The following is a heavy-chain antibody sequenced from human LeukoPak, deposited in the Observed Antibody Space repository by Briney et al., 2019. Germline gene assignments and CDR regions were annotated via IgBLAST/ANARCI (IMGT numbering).Heavy chain of an antibody. CDR2: IYYRGST. CDR1: GGSISPYF. V-gene: IGHV4-59*01. J-gene: IGHJ4*02. CDR3: AREGVVKGYLDY. Sequence: SETLSLTCTVSGGSISPYFWSWIRQPPGKGLEWIGYIYYRGSTNYNPSLKSRVTISLDTSKDQFSLKLSSVTAADTAVYYCAREGVVKGYLDYWGQGTLVTVSS. D-gene: IGHD3-3*01.